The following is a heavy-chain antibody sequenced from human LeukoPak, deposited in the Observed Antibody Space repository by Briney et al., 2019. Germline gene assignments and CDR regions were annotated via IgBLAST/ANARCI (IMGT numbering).Heavy chain of an antibody. CDR3: VRRGRCSGGSCYFRGNWFDP. Sequence: ASVKVSCKASGYTFTSYDINWLRQATGQGLEWMGWMNPNNGNTGYAQKFQGRVTMTRNTSISTAYMELSSLRSEDTAVYYCVRRGRCSGGSCYFRGNWFDPWGQGTLVTVSS. D-gene: IGHD2-15*01. CDR1: GYTFTSYD. CDR2: MNPNNGNT. J-gene: IGHJ5*02. V-gene: IGHV1-8*01.